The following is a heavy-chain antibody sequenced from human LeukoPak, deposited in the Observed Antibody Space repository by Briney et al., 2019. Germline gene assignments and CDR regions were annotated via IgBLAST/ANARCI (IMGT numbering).Heavy chain of an antibody. D-gene: IGHD5-18*01. CDR2: INPNSGGT. CDR3: ARDRLSPPGRYTYGYGALDY. J-gene: IGHJ4*02. CDR1: GYTFTGYY. V-gene: IGHV1-2*02. Sequence: ASVKVSCKASGYTFTGYYVHWVRQAPGQGLEWMGWINPNSGGTSYAQKFQGRVTMTRDTSISKAYMELTGLRSGDTAVYYCARDRLSPPGRYTYGYGALDYWGQGTLVTVSS.